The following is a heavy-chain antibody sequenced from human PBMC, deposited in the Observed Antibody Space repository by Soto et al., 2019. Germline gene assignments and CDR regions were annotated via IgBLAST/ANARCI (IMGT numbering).Heavy chain of an antibody. CDR1: GYSFTSYW. Sequence: PGESLKISCKGSGYSFTSYWIGWVRKMPGKGLEWMGIIYPGDSDTRYSPSFQGQVTISADKSISTAYLQWSSLKASDTAMYYCARGWTFSEYSSSPGMDVWGQGTTVTVSS. CDR2: IYPGDSDT. CDR3: ARGWTFSEYSSSPGMDV. J-gene: IGHJ6*02. D-gene: IGHD6-6*01. V-gene: IGHV5-51*01.